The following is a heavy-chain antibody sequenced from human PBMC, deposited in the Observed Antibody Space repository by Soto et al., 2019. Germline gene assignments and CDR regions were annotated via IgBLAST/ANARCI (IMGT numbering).Heavy chain of an antibody. CDR3: ARLGACISTSFPPGGNYYYGMDV. J-gene: IGHJ6*02. CDR2: IIPIFGTA. CDR1: GGTFSSYA. Sequence: SVKVSCKASGGTFSSYAISWVRQAPGQGLEWMGGIIPIFGTANYAQKLQGRVTMTTDTSTSTAYMELRSLRSDDTAVYYCARLGACISTSFPPGGNYYYGMDVWGQGTTVTVSS. V-gene: IGHV1-69*05. D-gene: IGHD2-2*01.